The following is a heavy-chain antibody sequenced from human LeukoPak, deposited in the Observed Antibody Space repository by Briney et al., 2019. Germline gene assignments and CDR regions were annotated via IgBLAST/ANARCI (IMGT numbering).Heavy chain of an antibody. J-gene: IGHJ6*02. D-gene: IGHD6-13*01. V-gene: IGHV3-23*01. Sequence: GGSLRLSCAASGFTFSSYAMTWVRQAPEKGLEWVSVISGSGGVTYYADSVKGRFTISRDNSKNTLYLQMSTLRTDDTAVYYCAKLGQQLVSFYGMDVWGRGTTVTVSS. CDR3: AKLGQQLVSFYGMDV. CDR1: GFTFSSYA. CDR2: ISGSGGVT.